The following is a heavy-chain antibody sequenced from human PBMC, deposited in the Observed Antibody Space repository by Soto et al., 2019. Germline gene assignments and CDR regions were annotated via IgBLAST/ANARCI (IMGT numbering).Heavy chain of an antibody. Sequence: CASVKVSCKASGYTFTGYYMHWVRQAPGQGLEWMGWINPNSGGANYAQKFQGRVTITADTSISTDYMELSRLRSEDTAVYYSARDTVPTQTDHDAFDIWGQGTMVTASS. CDR3: ARDTVPTQTDHDAFDI. J-gene: IGHJ3*02. CDR1: GYTFTGYY. V-gene: IGHV1-2*02. D-gene: IGHD4-17*01. CDR2: INPNSGGA.